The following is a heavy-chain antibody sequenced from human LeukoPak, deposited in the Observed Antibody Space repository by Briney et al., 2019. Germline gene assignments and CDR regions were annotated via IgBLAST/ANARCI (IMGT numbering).Heavy chain of an antibody. CDR1: GCSISSGYY. D-gene: IGHD5-12*01. CDR3: ARASSFGYSGYAHQSLIDH. Sequence: PSETLSLTCGVSGCSISSGYYWGWIRQPPGKGLEWIGSFYQSGSTYYNPSLKSRVTISVDTSKNQFSLKLSSVTAADTAVYYCARASSFGYSGYAHQSLIDHWGQGTLVTVSS. J-gene: IGHJ4*02. V-gene: IGHV4-38-2*01. CDR2: FYQSGST.